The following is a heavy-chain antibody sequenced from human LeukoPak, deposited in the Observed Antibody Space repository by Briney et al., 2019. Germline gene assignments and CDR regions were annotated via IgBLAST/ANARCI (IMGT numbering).Heavy chain of an antibody. J-gene: IGHJ4*02. CDR2: MYYSGST. V-gene: IGHV4-59*08. CDR1: GGSISSYY. D-gene: IGHD5-18*01. Sequence: KPSETLSLTCTVSGGSISSYYWSWIRKPPGKGLEWIGHMYYSGSTNYNPSPKSRVTISADTSKNQFSLKVTSVTAAGTAVYYCARFGYSYGSVFDYWGQGTLVTVSS. CDR3: ARFGYSYGSVFDY.